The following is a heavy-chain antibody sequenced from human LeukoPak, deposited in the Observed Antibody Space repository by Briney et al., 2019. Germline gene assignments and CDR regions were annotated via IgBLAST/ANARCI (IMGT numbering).Heavy chain of an antibody. V-gene: IGHV4-34*01. J-gene: IGHJ4*02. CDR1: GGSFSGYY. CDR3: ARQIGSSGPDC. CDR2: INHSGST. D-gene: IGHD6-19*01. Sequence: SETLSLTCAVYGGSFSGYYWSWIRQPPGKGLEWIGEINHSGSTNYNPSLKSRVTISVDTSKNQFALRLSSVTAADTAVYYCARQIGSSGPDCWGQGTLVTVSS.